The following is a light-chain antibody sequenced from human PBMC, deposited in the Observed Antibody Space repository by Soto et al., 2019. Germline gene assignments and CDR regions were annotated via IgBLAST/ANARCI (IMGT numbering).Light chain of an antibody. Sequence: EIVLTQPPAIPSVSPGERATLSCRASQSVSNNYLAWYQQKPGQAPRLLIYGASNRATGIPDRFSGSGSGTDFTLTISRLEPEDFAVYYCQQYGSSGTFGQGTKVDIK. V-gene: IGKV3-20*01. CDR3: QQYGSSGT. J-gene: IGKJ1*01. CDR1: QSVSNNY. CDR2: GAS.